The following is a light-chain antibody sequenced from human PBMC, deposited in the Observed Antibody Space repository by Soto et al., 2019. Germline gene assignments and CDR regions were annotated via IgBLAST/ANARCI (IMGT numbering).Light chain of an antibody. J-gene: IGKJ1*01. CDR3: QQSYSFPRT. V-gene: IGKV1-39*01. Sequence: DILMTQSPSSLSASVGDRVTITCRASQSISSFLNWYQQKPGKAPNLPIHAAFNLQSGVPSRFSGSASGTDFTLTISRLHPEDFANYYCQQSYSFPRTFCQGAKVEIK. CDR2: AAF. CDR1: QSISSF.